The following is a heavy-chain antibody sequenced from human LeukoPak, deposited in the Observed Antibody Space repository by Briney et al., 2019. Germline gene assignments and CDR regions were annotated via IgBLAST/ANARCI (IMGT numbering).Heavy chain of an antibody. J-gene: IGHJ4*02. Sequence: GGSLRLSCAASGFTFSSYSMNWVRQAPGKGLEWVSSISSSSSYIYYADSVKGRFTISRDNAKISLYLQMNSLRAEDTAVYYCARVDFRSGYVFDYWGQGTLVTVSS. CDR2: ISSSSSYI. V-gene: IGHV3-21*01. CDR3: ARVDFRSGYVFDY. D-gene: IGHD5-12*01. CDR1: GFTFSSYS.